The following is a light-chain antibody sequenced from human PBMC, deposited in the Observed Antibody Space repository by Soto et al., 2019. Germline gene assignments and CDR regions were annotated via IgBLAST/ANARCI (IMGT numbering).Light chain of an antibody. CDR1: SSDVGGYNY. J-gene: IGLJ2*01. V-gene: IGLV2-8*01. CDR2: EVS. CDR3: SSFAGNNNLV. Sequence: QSALTQPPSASGSPGQSVTISCTGTSSDVGGYNYASWYQQHRDKAPNLMISEVSKRPSGVPDRVSGSKSGNKASLTVSGLQAEDEADYYCSSFAGNNNLVFGGGTKVTVI.